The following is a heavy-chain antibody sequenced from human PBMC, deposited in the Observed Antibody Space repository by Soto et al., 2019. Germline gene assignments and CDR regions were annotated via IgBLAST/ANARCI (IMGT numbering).Heavy chain of an antibody. V-gene: IGHV1-69*01. CDR2: IIPIFGTA. CDR3: ARLIGDIVVGGDYYYGMDV. D-gene: IGHD2-15*01. CDR1: GGTFSSYA. J-gene: IGHJ6*02. Sequence: QVPLVQSGAEVKKPGSSVKVSCKASGGTFSSYAISWVRQAPGQGLEWMGGIIPIFGTANYAQKFQGRVTITADESTSTAYMELSSLRSEDTAVYYCARLIGDIVVGGDYYYGMDVWGQGTTVTVSS.